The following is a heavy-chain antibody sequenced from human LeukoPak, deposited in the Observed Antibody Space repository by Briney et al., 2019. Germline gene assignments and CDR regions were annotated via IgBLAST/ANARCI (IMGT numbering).Heavy chain of an antibody. J-gene: IGHJ4*02. CDR3: ARVQIGYSYGLFDY. V-gene: IGHV4-59*01. D-gene: IGHD5-18*01. Sequence: ASETLSLTCTVSGGSIINYYWSWIRQPPGKGLEWIGYVYYTGSTNYIPSLKSRVTISVDTSKNQFSLKLSSVTAADTAVYYCARVQIGYSYGLFDYWGQGTLVTVSS. CDR1: GGSIINYY. CDR2: VYYTGST.